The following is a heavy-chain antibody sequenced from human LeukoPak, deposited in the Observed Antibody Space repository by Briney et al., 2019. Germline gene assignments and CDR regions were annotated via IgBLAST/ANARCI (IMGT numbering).Heavy chain of an antibody. D-gene: IGHD6-13*01. J-gene: IGHJ4*02. Sequence: GGSLRLSCAASGFRFNYYAMHWVRQAPGKGLEWVAVIWSDGSHKYHADSVQGRFTISRDNSKNSLYLQMNSLRDEDTAVYYCASGPGIAAADLDYWGQGTLVTVSS. CDR3: ASGPGIAAADLDY. CDR2: IWSDGSHK. CDR1: GFRFNYYA. V-gene: IGHV3-33*01.